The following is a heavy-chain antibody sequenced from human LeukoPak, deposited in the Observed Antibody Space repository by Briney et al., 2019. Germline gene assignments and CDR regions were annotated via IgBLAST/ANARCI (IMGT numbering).Heavy chain of an antibody. J-gene: IGHJ4*02. CDR2: IYYSGST. CDR1: GGSISSGDYY. D-gene: IGHD6-19*01. CDR3: ARDPGEVGWSGLDY. V-gene: IGHV4-30-4*08. Sequence: PSETLSLTCTVSGGSISSGDYYWSWIRQPPGKGLEWIGYIYYSGSTYYNPSLKSRVTISVDTSKNQFSLKLSSVTAADTAVYYCARDPGEVGWSGLDYWGQGTLVTVSS.